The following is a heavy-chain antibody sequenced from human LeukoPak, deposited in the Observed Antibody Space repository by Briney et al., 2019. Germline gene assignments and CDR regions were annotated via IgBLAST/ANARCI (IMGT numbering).Heavy chain of an antibody. J-gene: IGHJ4*02. Sequence: GASVKGSCKASGGTFSSYAISWVRQAPGQGLEWMGWISANDGKTHYSEKHQGRVTMSTDTVTSTAYMELRSLRSDDTAVYYRARELHVERDDYWGQGTLVTVSS. CDR3: ARELHVERDDY. CDR2: ISANDGKT. D-gene: IGHD1-1*01. V-gene: IGHV1-18*01. CDR1: GGTFSSYA.